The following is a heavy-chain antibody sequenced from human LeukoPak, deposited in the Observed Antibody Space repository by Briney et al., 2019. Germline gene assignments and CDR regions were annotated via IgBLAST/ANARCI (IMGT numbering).Heavy chain of an antibody. CDR1: GYTFTSYG. D-gene: IGHD3-10*01. J-gene: IGHJ3*02. Sequence: ASVKVSCKASGYTFTSYGISWVRQAPGQGPEWVGWISAFNGNTNYAQKVQGRVTMTTDTSTSTAYMELRSLRSDDTAVYYCARAGIFDAFDIWGQGTMVTVSS. CDR3: ARAGIFDAFDI. CDR2: ISAFNGNT. V-gene: IGHV1-18*01.